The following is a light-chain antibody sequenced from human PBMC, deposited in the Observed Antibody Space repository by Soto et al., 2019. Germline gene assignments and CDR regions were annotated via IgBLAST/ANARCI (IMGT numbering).Light chain of an antibody. V-gene: IGLV2-14*01. CDR3: SSYTSSSTLYV. J-gene: IGLJ1*01. Sequence: QSVLAQPASVSGSPGQSITISCTGTSSHVGGYNYVSWYQQHPSKAPKLMIYEVSNRPSGVSNRFSGSKSGNTASLTISGLQAEDEADYYCSSYTSSSTLYVFGTGTKVTVL. CDR1: SSHVGGYNY. CDR2: EVS.